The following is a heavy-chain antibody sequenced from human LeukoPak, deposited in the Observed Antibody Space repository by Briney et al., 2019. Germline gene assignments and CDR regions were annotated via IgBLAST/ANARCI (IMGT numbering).Heavy chain of an antibody. Sequence: PSETLSLTCTVSGYSISSGYYWGWIRQPPGKGLEWIGSIYHSGSTYYNPSLKSRVTISVDTSKNQFSLKLSSVTAADTAVYYCARDEYYYGSGSYSPWDYWGQGTLVTVSS. CDR1: GYSISSGYY. J-gene: IGHJ4*02. CDR3: ARDEYYYGSGSYSPWDY. V-gene: IGHV4-38-2*02. D-gene: IGHD3-10*01. CDR2: IYHSGST.